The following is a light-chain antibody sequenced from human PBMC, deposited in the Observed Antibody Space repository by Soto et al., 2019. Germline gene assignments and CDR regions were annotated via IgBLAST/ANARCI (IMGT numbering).Light chain of an antibody. CDR3: SLYISGSTYV. CDR1: SSDVGSYNR. J-gene: IGLJ1*01. CDR2: EVN. V-gene: IGLV2-18*01. Sequence: QSALTQTPPVSGSPGQSVTISCTGTSSDVGSYNRLSWYQQPPGTAPKLIMYEVNTRPSGVPDRFSGSKSGSTASLTISGLQAEDEADYYCSLYISGSTYVFGTGTKVTVL.